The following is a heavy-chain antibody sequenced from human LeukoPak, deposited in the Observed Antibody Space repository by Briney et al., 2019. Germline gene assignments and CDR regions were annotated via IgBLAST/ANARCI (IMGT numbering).Heavy chain of an antibody. Sequence: GGSLRLSCAASGFTFSSYWMHWVRQAPGKGLVWVSCIKSDGSSTSIADSAKGRFTISRDNAKNTVYLQMNSLRAEDTAVYYCVRDNRSYNFDYWGQGTLVTVSS. CDR3: VRDNRSYNFDY. CDR1: GFTFSSYW. CDR2: IKSDGSST. D-gene: IGHD1-26*01. J-gene: IGHJ4*02. V-gene: IGHV3-74*01.